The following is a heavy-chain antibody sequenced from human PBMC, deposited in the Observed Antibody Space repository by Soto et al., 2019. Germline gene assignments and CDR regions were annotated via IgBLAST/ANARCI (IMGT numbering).Heavy chain of an antibody. V-gene: IGHV4-34*01. CDR3: ARHGGYYFDY. J-gene: IGHJ4*02. CDR1: SGSFSGYY. CDR2: LYQGLSI. Sequence: PSETLSLTCAVYSGSFSGYYWSWIRQPPGKGLEWIGELYQGLSIVYNPSLESQVTISGDSSKNQFSLKLRSVTAADTAIYYCARHGGYYFDYWGQGTLVTVSS.